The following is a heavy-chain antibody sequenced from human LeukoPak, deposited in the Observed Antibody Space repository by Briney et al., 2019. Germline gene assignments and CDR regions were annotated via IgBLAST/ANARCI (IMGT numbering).Heavy chain of an antibody. V-gene: IGHV3-48*03. J-gene: IGHJ6*03. D-gene: IGHD3-9*01. Sequence: PGGSLRLSCAASGFTFSSYEMNWVRQAPGKGLEWVSYISSSGSTIYYADSVKGRFTISRDNAKNSLYLQMNSLRAEDTAVYYCARDVLRYFDWLLPPGSYYYYYYMDVWGKGTTVTISS. CDR3: ARDVLRYFDWLLPPGSYYYYYYMDV. CDR1: GFTFSSYE. CDR2: ISSSGSTI.